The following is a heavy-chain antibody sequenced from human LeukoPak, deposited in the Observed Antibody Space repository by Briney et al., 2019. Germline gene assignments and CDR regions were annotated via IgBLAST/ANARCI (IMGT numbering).Heavy chain of an antibody. D-gene: IGHD2-2*01. J-gene: IGHJ4*02. V-gene: IGHV1-2*02. CDR1: GYTFTGYY. CDR3: ARGRIWDIVVVPASNFGY. Sequence: ASVKVSCKASGYTFTGYYMHWVRQAPGQGLEWMGWINPNSGGTNYAQKFQGRVTMTRDTSISTAYMELSRLRSDDTAVYYCARGRIWDIVVVPASNFGYWGQGTLVTVSS. CDR2: INPNSGGT.